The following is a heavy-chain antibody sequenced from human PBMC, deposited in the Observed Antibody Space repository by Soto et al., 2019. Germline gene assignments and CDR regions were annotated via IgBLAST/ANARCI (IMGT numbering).Heavy chain of an antibody. D-gene: IGHD3-16*02. Sequence: QVQLQESGPGLVKPSQTLSLTCTVSGGSISSGGYYWSWIRQHPGKGLEWIGYIYYSGSTYYNPSLKSRVTLSVDTYKNQFSLKLSSVTAADTAVYYCARGITFGGVIDPHFDYWGQGTLVTVSS. CDR2: IYYSGST. J-gene: IGHJ4*02. CDR3: ARGITFGGVIDPHFDY. CDR1: GGSISSGGYY. V-gene: IGHV4-31*03.